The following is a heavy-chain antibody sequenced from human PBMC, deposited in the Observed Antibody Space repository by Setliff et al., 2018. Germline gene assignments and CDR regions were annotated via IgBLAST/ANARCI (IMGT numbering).Heavy chain of an antibody. CDR1: GFSFNSYS. J-gene: IGHJ4*02. V-gene: IGHV3-48*01. CDR2: VSSSSSAI. Sequence: GGSLRLSCAASGFSFNSYSTNWVRQAPGKGLESVSFVSSSSSAIYYADSVKGRFTISRDNAKNSLYLQMNSLRAEDTAVYFCARSGNYRVDYWGQGTLVTVSS. CDR3: ARSGNYRVDY. D-gene: IGHD1-7*01.